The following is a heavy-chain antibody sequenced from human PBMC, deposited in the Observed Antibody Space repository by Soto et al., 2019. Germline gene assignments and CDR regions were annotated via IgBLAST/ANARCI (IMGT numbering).Heavy chain of an antibody. CDR2: IIPIFGTA. V-gene: IGHV1-69*01. CDR3: ARPDIVVVVAATQVSPDPYGMDV. Sequence: PAKVSCKASGGTFNSYAISWARQDTGQGLEWMGGIIPIFGTANYAQKFQGRVTITADESTSTAYRELSSLRSEDTAVYYCARPDIVVVVAATQVSPDPYGMDVWGQGTTVT. CDR1: GGTFNSYA. D-gene: IGHD2-15*01. J-gene: IGHJ6*02.